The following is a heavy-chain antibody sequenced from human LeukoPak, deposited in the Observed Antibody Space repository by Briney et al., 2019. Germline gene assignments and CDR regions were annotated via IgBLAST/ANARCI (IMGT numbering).Heavy chain of an antibody. CDR2: INPSGGST. D-gene: IGHD3-16*01. Sequence: ASVKVSCKASGYTFTSYYMHWVRQAPGQGLEWMGIINPSGGSTSYAQKFQGRVTMTRDTSTSTVYMELSSLRSEDTAVYYCARDSPGWGSSWDDDYWGQGTLVTVSS. J-gene: IGHJ4*02. CDR1: GYTFTSYY. CDR3: ARDSPGWGSSWDDDY. V-gene: IGHV1-46*01.